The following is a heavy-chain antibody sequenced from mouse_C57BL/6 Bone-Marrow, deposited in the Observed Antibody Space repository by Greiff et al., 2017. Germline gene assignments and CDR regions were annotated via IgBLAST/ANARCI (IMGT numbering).Heavy chain of an antibody. CDR2: IDPSDSYT. Sequence: QVQLQQPGAELVRPGTSVKLSCKASGYTFTSYWMHWVKQRPGQGLEWIGVIDPSDSYTNYNQKFKGKATLTVDTSSSTAYMQLSSLTSEDSAVYYCARPGITTGYYYAMDYWGQGTSVTVSS. V-gene: IGHV1-59*01. D-gene: IGHD2-4*01. J-gene: IGHJ4*01. CDR1: GYTFTSYW. CDR3: ARPGITTGYYYAMDY.